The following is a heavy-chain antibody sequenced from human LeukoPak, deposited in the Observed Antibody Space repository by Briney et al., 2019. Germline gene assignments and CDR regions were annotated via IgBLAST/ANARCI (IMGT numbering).Heavy chain of an antibody. CDR1: GYTFTSYD. D-gene: IGHD3-16*01. J-gene: IGHJ4*02. Sequence: EASVKVSCKASGYTFTSYDINWVRQATGQGLEWMGWMNPNSGNTGYAQKFQGRVTMTRNTSISTAYMELSSLRPEDTAVYYCARVRRSPFLSQNPVWSSWARGRYYFDYWGQGTLVTVSS. V-gene: IGHV1-8*01. CDR3: ARVRRSPFLSQNPVWSSWARGRYYFDY. CDR2: MNPNSGNT.